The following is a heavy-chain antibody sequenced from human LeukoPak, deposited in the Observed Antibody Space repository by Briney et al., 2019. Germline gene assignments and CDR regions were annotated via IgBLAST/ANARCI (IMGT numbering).Heavy chain of an antibody. D-gene: IGHD7-27*01. Sequence: TSETLSLTCAVYGGSFSGYYWSWIRQPPGKGLEWIGEINHSGSTNYNPSLKSRVTISVDTSKNQFSLKLSSVTAADTAVYYCARGRLPWGIWGQGTLVTVSS. CDR1: GGSFSGYY. CDR3: ARGRLPWGI. CDR2: INHSGST. J-gene: IGHJ4*02. V-gene: IGHV4-34*01.